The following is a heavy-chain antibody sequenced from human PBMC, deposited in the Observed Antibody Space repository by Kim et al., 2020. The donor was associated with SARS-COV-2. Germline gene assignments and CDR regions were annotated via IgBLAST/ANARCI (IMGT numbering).Heavy chain of an antibody. CDR3: ARVGAADSRVSRVFDY. J-gene: IGHJ4*02. Sequence: GGSLRLSCAASGFTFSSYWMSWVRQAPGKGLEWVANIKQDGSEKYYVDSVKGRFTISRDNAKNSLYLQMNSLRAEDTAVYYCARVGAADSRVSRVFDYWGQGTLVTVSS. CDR2: IKQDGSEK. D-gene: IGHD3-22*01. V-gene: IGHV3-7*01. CDR1: GFTFSSYW.